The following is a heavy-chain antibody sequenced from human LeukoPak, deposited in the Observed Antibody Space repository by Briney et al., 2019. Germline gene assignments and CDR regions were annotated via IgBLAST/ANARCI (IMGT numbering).Heavy chain of an antibody. J-gene: IGHJ4*02. CDR3: AKDSNQVYPGSQEY. V-gene: IGHV3-30*18. CDR1: GFTFSSYA. Sequence: PGKSLRLSCAASGFTFSSYAMHWVRQAPGKGLEWVAVITYDGSNKYYADSLNGRFTISRDNSKSTLFLQMNSLRGEDTAVYYCAKDSNQVYPGSQEYWGQGTLVTVSS. CDR2: ITYDGSNK. D-gene: IGHD2/OR15-2a*01.